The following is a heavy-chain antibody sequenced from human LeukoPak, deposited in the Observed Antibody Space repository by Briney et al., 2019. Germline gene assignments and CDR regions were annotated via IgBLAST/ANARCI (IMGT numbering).Heavy chain of an antibody. J-gene: IGHJ6*03. V-gene: IGHV3-21*01. D-gene: IGHD4/OR15-4a*01. CDR2: ISSSSSYI. CDR3: AKVLAYGAYYYYYMDV. Sequence: GGSLRLSCTASGFTFSTYSMNWVRQAPGKGLEWVSSISSSSSYIYYADSVKGRFTISRDNAKNSLSLQMNSLRAEDTAMYYCAKVLAYGAYYYYYMDVWGKGTTVTVSS. CDR1: GFTFSTYS.